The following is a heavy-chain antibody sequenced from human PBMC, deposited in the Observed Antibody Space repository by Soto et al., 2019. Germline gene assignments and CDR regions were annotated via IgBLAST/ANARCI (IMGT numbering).Heavy chain of an antibody. V-gene: IGHV3-11*06. D-gene: IGHD2-2*01. CDR2: ISSSSSYT. Sequence: VQLVESGGGLVKPGGSLRLSCAASKFTFSDYYMSWIRQAPGKGLEWVSYISSSSSYTNYADSVKGRFTISRDNAKNSLYLQMNSLRAEDTAVYYCARDRIPAAPREYYYYYGMDVWGQGTPVTVSS. CDR1: KFTFSDYY. CDR3: ARDRIPAAPREYYYYYGMDV. J-gene: IGHJ6*02.